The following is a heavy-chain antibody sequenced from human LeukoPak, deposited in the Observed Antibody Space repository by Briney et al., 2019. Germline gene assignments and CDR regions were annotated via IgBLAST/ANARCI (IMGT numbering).Heavy chain of an antibody. CDR3: AKGRNDYGDAALNY. CDR1: GFTFSTYA. CDR2: ISGGGDDT. V-gene: IGHV3-23*01. Sequence: GGSLRLSCAASGFTFSTYAVTWVRQAPGKGLEWVSSISGGGDDTYYADSVKGRFTISRDNSKNTLYLQMNSLRAEDTAGYYCAKGRNDYGDAALNYWGQGTLVTVSS. D-gene: IGHD4-17*01. J-gene: IGHJ4*02.